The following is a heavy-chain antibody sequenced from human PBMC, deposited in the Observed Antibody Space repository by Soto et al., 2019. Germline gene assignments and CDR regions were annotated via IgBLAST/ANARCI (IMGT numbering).Heavy chain of an antibody. V-gene: IGHV4-61*01. CDR1: GGSVSSGSYY. CDR2: IYYSGST. J-gene: IGHJ4*02. D-gene: IGHD2-2*01. Sequence: SETLSLTCTVSGGSVSSGSYYWSWIRQPPGKGLEWIGYIYYSGSTNYNPSLKSRVTISVDTSKNQFSLKLSSVTAADTAVYYCARVYSGVVVPARHDYWGQGTLVTVSS. CDR3: ARVYSGVVVPARHDY.